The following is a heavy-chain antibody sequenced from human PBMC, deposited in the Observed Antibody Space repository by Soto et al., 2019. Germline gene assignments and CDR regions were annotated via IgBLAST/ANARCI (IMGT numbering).Heavy chain of an antibody. CDR1: GFTFRIYW. CDR2: INSDGSNT. Sequence: EVQLVESGGGLVQPGGSLRLSCVASGFTFRIYWMHWVRQVPGKGLVWVSRINSDGSNTDYADSVKGRFTISRDNAKNTLYLQMNSLRAEDTAVYYCARPPYGSGSYYRGVVGYWGQGTLVTVTS. V-gene: IGHV3-74*01. J-gene: IGHJ4*02. CDR3: ARPPYGSGSYYRGVVGY. D-gene: IGHD3-10*01.